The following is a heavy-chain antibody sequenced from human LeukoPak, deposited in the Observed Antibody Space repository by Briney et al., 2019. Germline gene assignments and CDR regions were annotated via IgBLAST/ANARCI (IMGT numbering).Heavy chain of an antibody. V-gene: IGHV3-7*01. J-gene: IGHJ4*02. D-gene: IGHD5-24*01. CDR2: IKQDGSEK. CDR1: GFTFSNFW. CDR3: ANGDGFDY. Sequence: GGSLRLSCATSGFTFSNFWMSWVRQAPGKGLEWVANIKQDGSEKYYVDSVKGRFTISRDNAKNSLYLQINSLRAEDTAVYYCANGDGFDYWGQGTLVTVSS.